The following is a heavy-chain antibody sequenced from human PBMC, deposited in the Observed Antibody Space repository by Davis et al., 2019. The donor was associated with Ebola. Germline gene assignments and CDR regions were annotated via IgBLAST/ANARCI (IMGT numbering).Heavy chain of an antibody. CDR1: GGSFSGYY. V-gene: IGHV3-15*07. J-gene: IGHJ6*02. CDR3: TTVWGLRFLEWLYYYGMDV. Sequence: PSETLSLTCAVYGGSFSGYYWSWIRQPPGKGLEWVGRIKSKTEGGTTDYAAPVKGRFTISRDDSKNTLYLQMNSLKTEDTAVYYCTTVWGLRFLEWLYYYGMDVWGQGTTVTVSS. D-gene: IGHD3-3*01. CDR2: IKSKTEGGTT.